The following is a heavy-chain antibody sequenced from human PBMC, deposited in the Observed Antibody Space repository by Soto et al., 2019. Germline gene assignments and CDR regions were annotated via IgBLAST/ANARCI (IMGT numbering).Heavy chain of an antibody. CDR2: IIPIFGTA. CDR1: GGTFSSYA. CDR3: ARAPVDCSSTSCYTGWFDP. Sequence: QVQLVQSGAEVKKPGSSVKVSCKASGGTFSSYAISWVRQAPGQGLEWMGGIIPIFGTANYAQKFQGRVTITADESTSTAYMELGSLRSEDTAVYYCARAPVDCSSTSCYTGWFDPWGQGTLVTVSS. J-gene: IGHJ5*02. D-gene: IGHD2-2*02. V-gene: IGHV1-69*01.